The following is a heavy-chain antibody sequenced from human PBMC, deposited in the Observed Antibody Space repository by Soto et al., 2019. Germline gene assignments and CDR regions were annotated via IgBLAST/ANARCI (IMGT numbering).Heavy chain of an antibody. CDR2: IKSKTDGGTT. Sequence: PGGSLRLSCAASGFTFSNAWMNWVRQAPGKGLEWVGRIKSKTDGGTTDYAAPVKGRFTISRDDSKNTLYLQMNSLKTEDTAVYYCARDTPRGFGELLLPFDYWGQGTLVTVSS. V-gene: IGHV3-15*07. CDR1: GFTFSNAW. D-gene: IGHD3-10*01. CDR3: ARDTPRGFGELLLPFDY. J-gene: IGHJ4*02.